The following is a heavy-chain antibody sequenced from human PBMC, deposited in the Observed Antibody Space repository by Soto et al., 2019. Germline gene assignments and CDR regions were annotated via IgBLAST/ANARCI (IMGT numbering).Heavy chain of an antibody. V-gene: IGHV3-7*03. CDR2: IKQEGSEK. Sequence: GGSLRLSCAASGFTFSSYWMSWVRQAPGKGLEWVANIKQEGSEKYYVDSVKGRFTISRDNAKNSLYLQMNSLRAEDTAVYYCARGFDYYDSSGPTDYWGQGTLVTVSS. D-gene: IGHD3-22*01. CDR3: ARGFDYYDSSGPTDY. CDR1: GFTFSSYW. J-gene: IGHJ4*02.